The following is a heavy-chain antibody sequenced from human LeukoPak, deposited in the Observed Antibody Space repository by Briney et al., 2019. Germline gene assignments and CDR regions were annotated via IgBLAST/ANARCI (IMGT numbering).Heavy chain of an antibody. CDR3: ASWAGGNAPVASFDY. V-gene: IGHV1-2*02. D-gene: IGHD2-21*01. Sequence: ASVKVSCKPSVYTFTGYYMHWMGPAPGQGLEWMGWINLNSGGTNYAQKFQGRVTMTRDTSISTAYMELSRLISDDTAVYYCASWAGGNAPVASFDYWGQGTLVTVSS. J-gene: IGHJ4*02. CDR1: VYTFTGYY. CDR2: INLNSGGT.